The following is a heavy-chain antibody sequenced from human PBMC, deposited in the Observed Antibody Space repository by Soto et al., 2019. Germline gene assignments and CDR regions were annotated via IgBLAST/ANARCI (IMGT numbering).Heavy chain of an antibody. Sequence: EVQLVETGGGLKQPGASLRLSCAASGFTINNYYMSWVRQAPGKGLEWVSLINSGGSTFYAASVKGRFTISRDNSKNTLFLQMNSLRAEDTAVYFCATYTSLDYWGQGTLVTVSS. CDR1: GFTINNYY. J-gene: IGHJ4*02. D-gene: IGHD2-2*02. CDR3: ATYTSLDY. CDR2: INSGGST. V-gene: IGHV3-53*02.